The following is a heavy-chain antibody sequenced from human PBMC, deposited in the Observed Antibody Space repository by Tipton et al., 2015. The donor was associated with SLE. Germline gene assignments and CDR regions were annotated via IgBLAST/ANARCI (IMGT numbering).Heavy chain of an antibody. CDR1: GYTFTSYG. CDR2: ISAYNGNT. Sequence: QSGPEGKKPGASVKVSCKASGYTFTSYGISWVRQAPGQGLEWMGWISAYNGNTNYAQKLQGRVTMTTDTSTRTAYMELRRLRSDNTDVYYCASDRVRYCSGGSYPGDYWGQRALVAVSS. D-gene: IGHD2-15*01. CDR3: ASDRVRYCSGGSYPGDY. J-gene: IGHJ4*02. V-gene: IGHV1-18*01.